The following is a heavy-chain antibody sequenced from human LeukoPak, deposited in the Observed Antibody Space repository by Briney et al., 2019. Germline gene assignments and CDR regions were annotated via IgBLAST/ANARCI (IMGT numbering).Heavy chain of an antibody. V-gene: IGHV4-4*07. CDR2: MSASGST. CDR3: VRDSDSYYDILTASYYYGMDV. J-gene: IGHJ6*02. Sequence: RPSETLSLTCTVSGDSIRGFYWSWIRQPAGKGLEWIGRMSASGSTNYNPSLKSRVTMSVDTSKNQFSLKLSSVTAADTAVYYCVRDSDSYYDILTASYYYGMDVWGQGTTVTVSS. D-gene: IGHD3-9*01. CDR1: GDSIRGFY.